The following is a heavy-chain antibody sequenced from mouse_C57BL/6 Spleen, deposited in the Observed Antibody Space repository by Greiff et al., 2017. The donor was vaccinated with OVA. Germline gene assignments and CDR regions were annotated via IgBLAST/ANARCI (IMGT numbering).Heavy chain of an antibody. CDR2: IDPSDSYT. CDR3: ARGYYYGSSPLYAMDY. V-gene: IGHV1-69*01. CDR1: GYTFTSYW. D-gene: IGHD1-1*01. J-gene: IGHJ4*01. Sequence: QVQLKQPGAELVMPGASVKLSCKASGYTFTSYWMHWVKQRPGQGLEWIGEIDPSDSYTNYNQKFKGKSTLTVDKSSSTAYMQLSSLTSEDSAVYYCARGYYYGSSPLYAMDYWGQGTSVTVSS.